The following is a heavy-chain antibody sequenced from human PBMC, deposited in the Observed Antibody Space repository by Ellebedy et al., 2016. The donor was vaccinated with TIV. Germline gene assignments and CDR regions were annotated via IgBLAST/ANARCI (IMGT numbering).Heavy chain of an antibody. CDR2: ISNSGHTI. D-gene: IGHD6-19*01. CDR3: ARDQGWAVAGTTRFDY. Sequence: GESLKISCAASGFIFSDYYMSWIRQAPGKGLEWVSYISNSGHTIYYADSVEGRFTISRDNVKNLLYLQMNTLRAEDTAVYYCARDQGWAVAGTTRFDYWGQGTLVTVSS. J-gene: IGHJ4*02. V-gene: IGHV3-11*04. CDR1: GFIFSDYY.